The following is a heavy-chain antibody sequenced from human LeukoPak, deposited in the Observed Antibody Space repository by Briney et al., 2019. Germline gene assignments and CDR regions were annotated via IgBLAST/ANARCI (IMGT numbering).Heavy chain of an antibody. V-gene: IGHV3-66*01. CDR2: IYSGGST. CDR3: ARGHTLLWFGDPGYGMDV. D-gene: IGHD3-10*01. Sequence: GGSLRLSCAASGFTVSSNYMSWVRQAPGKGLEWVSVIYSGGSTYYADSVKGRFTISRDNSKNTLYLQMNSLRAEDTAVYYCARGHTLLWFGDPGYGMDVWGRGTTVTVSS. CDR1: GFTVSSNY. J-gene: IGHJ6*02.